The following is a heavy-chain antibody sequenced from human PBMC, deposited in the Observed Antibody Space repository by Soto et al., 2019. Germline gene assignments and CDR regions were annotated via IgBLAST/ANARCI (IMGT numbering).Heavy chain of an antibody. CDR2: IIPIFGTP. CDR3: ARGLECRGYCLDKPTWFAP. Sequence: SVKVSCKASGGTFSTYTFSWVRQAPGQGLEWVGRIIPIFGTPYYSQKFQGRVTITADKSTSTVYMELSSLRSDDTAVYFCARGLECRGYCLDKPTWFAPWGQGTLVTVS. CDR1: GGTFSTYT. D-gene: IGHD2-15*01. J-gene: IGHJ5*02. V-gene: IGHV1-69*06.